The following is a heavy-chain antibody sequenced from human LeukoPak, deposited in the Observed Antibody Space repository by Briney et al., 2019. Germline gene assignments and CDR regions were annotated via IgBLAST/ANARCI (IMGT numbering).Heavy chain of an antibody. Sequence: ASVKVSCKASGYTFTSYDINWVRQATGQGLEWMGWMNPNSGNTGYAQKFQGRVTITTNTSISTAYMELSSLRSEDSAVYYCARTNRGHAFDIWGQGTMVTVSS. CDR1: GYTFTSYD. J-gene: IGHJ3*02. V-gene: IGHV1-8*01. D-gene: IGHD7-27*01. CDR2: MNPNSGNT. CDR3: ARTNRGHAFDI.